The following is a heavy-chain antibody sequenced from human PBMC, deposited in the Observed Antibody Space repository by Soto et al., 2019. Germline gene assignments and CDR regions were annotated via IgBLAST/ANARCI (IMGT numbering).Heavy chain of an antibody. Sequence: EVQLLESGGGLVQPGGSLRLSCAASGFTFSIYAMNWVRQAPGKGLEWVSVISGSGDSTYYADSVKGRFMISRDNSKNTLNLQMNSLRAEDTAVYYCATAVDGTPPRPHRWGQGTLVSVSS. CDR2: ISGSGDST. V-gene: IGHV3-23*01. J-gene: IGHJ1*01. CDR3: ATAVDGTPPRPHR. CDR1: GFTFSIYA. D-gene: IGHD6-13*01.